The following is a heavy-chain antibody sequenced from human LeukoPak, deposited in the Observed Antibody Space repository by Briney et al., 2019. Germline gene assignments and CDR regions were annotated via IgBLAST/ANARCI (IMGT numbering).Heavy chain of an antibody. CDR3: ASPLRSRFDS. Sequence: SETLSLTCTVSGGSITSYYWSWIRQPPGKGLEWIGYISYSGSTNFNPALKSRVTMSMDTSKNQFSLKVTSVTAADTAVYYCASPLRSRFDSWGQGTLVTVSS. J-gene: IGHJ4*02. D-gene: IGHD1-26*01. CDR1: GGSITSYY. V-gene: IGHV4-59*01. CDR2: ISYSGST.